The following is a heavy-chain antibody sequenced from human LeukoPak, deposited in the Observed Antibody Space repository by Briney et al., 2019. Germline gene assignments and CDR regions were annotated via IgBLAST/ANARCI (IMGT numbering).Heavy chain of an antibody. D-gene: IGHD3-10*01. CDR3: ARLYGSGSSIAWFDP. V-gene: IGHV4-59*08. J-gene: IGHJ5*02. Sequence: SETLSLTCTVSGGPISSYYWSWIRQPPGKGLEWIGHIYYSGSTHYNPSLKSRVTISVDTSKNQFSLKLSSVTAADTAVYYCARLYGSGSSIAWFDPWGQGTLVTVSS. CDR1: GGPISSYY. CDR2: IYYSGST.